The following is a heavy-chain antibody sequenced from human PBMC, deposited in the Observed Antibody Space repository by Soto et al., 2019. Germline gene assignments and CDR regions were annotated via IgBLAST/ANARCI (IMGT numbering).Heavy chain of an antibody. CDR1: VFIFTNAW. Sequence: GSLRISGAASVFIFTNAWMSWVRQAPGKGPEWVGHIKSNADDGTTDYAAPVKGRFSISRDDSKKTLYLEMNSLRVEDTAVYYCATGRHQLLSRQFSYYGVDVWGQGTTVTVSS. CDR2: IKSNADDGTT. J-gene: IGHJ6*02. CDR3: ATGRHQLLSRQFSYYGVDV. V-gene: IGHV3-15*01. D-gene: IGHD2-2*01.